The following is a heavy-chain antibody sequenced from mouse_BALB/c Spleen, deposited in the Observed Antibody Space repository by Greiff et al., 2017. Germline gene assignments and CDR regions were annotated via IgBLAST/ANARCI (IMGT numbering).Heavy chain of an antibody. Sequence: VQLQQSGPGLVQPSQSLSITCTVSGFSLTSYGVHWVRQSPGKGLEWLGVIWSGGSTDYNAAFISRLSISKDNSKSQVFFKMNSLQANDTAIYYCARLSTVDYYAMDDWGQGTSGTVSS. CDR1: GFSLTSYG. CDR2: IWSGGST. CDR3: ARLSTVDYYAMDD. J-gene: IGHJ4*01. V-gene: IGHV2-2*02.